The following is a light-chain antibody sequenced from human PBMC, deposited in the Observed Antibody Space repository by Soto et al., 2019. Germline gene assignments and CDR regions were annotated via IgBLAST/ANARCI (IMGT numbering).Light chain of an antibody. CDR1: SGHINYA. CDR2: LNRDGSH. J-gene: IGLJ2*01. CDR3: QTWGTGIVI. Sequence: QLVLTQSPSASASLGASVELTCTLSSGHINYAIAWHQQQPEKDPRYLMKLNRDGSHSKGDGIPNRFSGSSSGAERYLTISSLQSEDEADYYCQTWGTGIVIFGGGTKLTVL. V-gene: IGLV4-69*01.